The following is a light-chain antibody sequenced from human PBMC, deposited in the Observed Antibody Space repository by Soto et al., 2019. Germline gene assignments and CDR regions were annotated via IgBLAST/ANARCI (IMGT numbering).Light chain of an antibody. CDR3: LQHNSYPLT. CDR2: SAS. V-gene: IGKV1-17*03. Sequence: DIQMTQSPSAMSASVGDRVTINCRASQDIKYYLAWFQQKPGKVPKRLIYSASSLQSGVPSRFSGSRSGTKFTLTISGLQPEDSATYYCLQHNSYPLTFGGGTKVEIK. J-gene: IGKJ4*01. CDR1: QDIKYY.